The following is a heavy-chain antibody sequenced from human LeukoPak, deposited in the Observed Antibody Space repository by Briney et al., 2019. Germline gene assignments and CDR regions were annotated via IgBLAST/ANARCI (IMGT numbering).Heavy chain of an antibody. CDR2: INHSGST. D-gene: IGHD3-16*01. V-gene: IGHV4-34*01. CDR1: GGSFSGYY. J-gene: IGHJ4*02. Sequence: SETLSLTCAVYGGSFSGYYWSWIRQPPGKGLEWIGEINHSGSTNYNPSLKSRVTISVDMSKNQFSLKLNSLTAADTAVYYCARAPRGERVDYWGQGTPVTVSS. CDR3: ARAPRGERVDY.